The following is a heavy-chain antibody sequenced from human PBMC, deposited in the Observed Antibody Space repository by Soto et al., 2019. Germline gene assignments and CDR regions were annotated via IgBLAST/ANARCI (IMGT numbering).Heavy chain of an antibody. CDR2: IWYDGSNK. CDR1: GFTFSSYG. CDR3: ANGVVRAPSN. Sequence: GGFLRLSCAASGFTFSSYGMHWVRRAPGKGLEWVAVIWYDGSNKYYADSVKGRFTISRDNSKNTLYLQMNSLRAEDTAVYYCANGVVRAPSNWGQGTLVTVSS. J-gene: IGHJ4*02. D-gene: IGHD3-3*01. V-gene: IGHV3-33*06.